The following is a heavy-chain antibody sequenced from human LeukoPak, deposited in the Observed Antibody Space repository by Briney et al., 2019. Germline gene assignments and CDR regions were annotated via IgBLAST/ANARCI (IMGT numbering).Heavy chain of an antibody. CDR2: LSYSGST. V-gene: IGHV4-39*02. Sequence: SETLSLTCTVSGGSLTTSGYYWGWIRQPPGKGLECIGCLSYSGSTYYNPSLKGRVTISLDTSKNHFSLNLTSVTAADTAVHYCASDLIAAGGSTLGSWGQGTLVTVSS. CDR1: GGSLTTSGYY. J-gene: IGHJ5*02. CDR3: ASDLIAAGGSTLGS. D-gene: IGHD6-13*01.